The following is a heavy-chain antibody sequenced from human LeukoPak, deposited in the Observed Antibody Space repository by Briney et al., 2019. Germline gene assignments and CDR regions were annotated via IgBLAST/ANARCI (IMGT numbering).Heavy chain of an antibody. Sequence: GGSLRLSCAASGFTFSHYAMHWVRQAPGEGLQWVAFISYSGNNYYYADSVKGRFIISRDDSKNTLYVEMNSLRLDDTAIYYCARGPPTSRSGAHFDYWGQGSLVTVSP. J-gene: IGHJ4*02. CDR3: ARGPPTSRSGAHFDY. D-gene: IGHD5-12*01. CDR2: ISYSGNNY. CDR1: GFTFSHYA. V-gene: IGHV3-30*03.